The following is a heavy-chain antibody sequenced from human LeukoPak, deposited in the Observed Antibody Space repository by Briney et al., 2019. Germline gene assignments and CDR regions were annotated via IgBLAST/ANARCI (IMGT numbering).Heavy chain of an antibody. Sequence: SETLSLTCTVSGGSISSYYWSWIRQPAGKGLEWIGRIYTSGSTNYNPSLKSRVTISLDTSKNQFSLNLTSVTAADTAVYYCAKSNGYGLVDIWGQGTMVTVSS. V-gene: IGHV4-4*07. CDR3: AKSNGYGLVDI. J-gene: IGHJ3*02. CDR1: GGSISSYY. CDR2: IYTSGST. D-gene: IGHD3-10*01.